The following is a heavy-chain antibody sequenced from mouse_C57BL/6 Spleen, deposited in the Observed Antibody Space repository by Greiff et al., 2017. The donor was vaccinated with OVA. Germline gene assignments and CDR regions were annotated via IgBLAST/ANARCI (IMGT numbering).Heavy chain of an antibody. V-gene: IGHV1-81*01. J-gene: IGHJ1*03. D-gene: IGHD2-5*01. CDR3: ARDSNYNWYFDV. CDR1: GYTFTSYG. CDR2: IYPRSGNT. Sequence: VQRVESGAELARPGASVKLSCKASGYTFTSYGISWVKQRTGQGLEWIGEIYPRSGNTYYNEKFKGKATLTADKSSSTAYMELRSLTSEDSAVYFCARDSNYNWYFDVWGTGTTVTVSS.